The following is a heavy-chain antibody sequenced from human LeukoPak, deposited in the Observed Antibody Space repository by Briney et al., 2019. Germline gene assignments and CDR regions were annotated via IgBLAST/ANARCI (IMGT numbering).Heavy chain of an antibody. D-gene: IGHD6-13*01. CDR2: IYHSGST. V-gene: IGHV4-4*02. Sequence: GSLRLSCAASGFTFSSYGMHWVRQPPGKGLEWIGEIYHSGSTKYNPSLKSRVTISVDKSKNQFSLKPSSVTAADTALYYCARAYSSSWYIGYNWFDPWGQGTLVTVSS. CDR1: GFTFSSYG. CDR3: ARAYSSSWYIGYNWFDP. J-gene: IGHJ5*02.